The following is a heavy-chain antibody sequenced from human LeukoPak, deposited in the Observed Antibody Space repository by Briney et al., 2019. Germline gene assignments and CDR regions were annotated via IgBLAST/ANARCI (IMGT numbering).Heavy chain of an antibody. J-gene: IGHJ4*02. CDR1: GFTFSSSL. V-gene: IGHV3-74*01. CDR2: INPGNIT. Sequence: PGGSLRLSCVASGFTFSSSLMDWVRQVPGKGLAWVSRINPGNITTYAGSVKGRFTISRDNAKNTLYLQMNSLRAEDTAVYYCARPFYFDSIDIWGQGTLVTVSS. CDR3: ARPFYFDSIDI. D-gene: IGHD3-22*01.